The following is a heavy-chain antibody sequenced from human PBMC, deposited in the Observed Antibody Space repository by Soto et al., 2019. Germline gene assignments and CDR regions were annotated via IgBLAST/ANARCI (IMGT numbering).Heavy chain of an antibody. CDR1: GYTFTSYG. CDR3: ARGYSSSWYYYYGMDV. CDR2: ISAYSGNT. V-gene: IGHV1-18*01. D-gene: IGHD6-13*01. J-gene: IGHJ6*02. Sequence: ASVKVSCKASGYTFTSYGISWVRQAPGQGLEWMGWISAYSGNTNYAQKLQGRVTMTTDTSTSTAYMELRSLRSDDTAVYYCARGYSSSWYYYYGMDVWGQGTTVTVSS.